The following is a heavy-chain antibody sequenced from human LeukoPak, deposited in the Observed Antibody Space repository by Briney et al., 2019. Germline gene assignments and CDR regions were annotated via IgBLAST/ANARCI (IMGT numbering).Heavy chain of an antibody. D-gene: IGHD3-10*01. CDR2: ISAYNGNT. CDR3: ARAITMVRGVSPSVELHKLYYFDY. J-gene: IGHJ4*02. Sequence: GASVKVSCKASGYTFTSYGISWVRQAPGQGLEWMGWISAYNGNTNYAQKLQGRVTMTTDTSTNTAYMELRSLRSDDTAVYYCARAITMVRGVSPSVELHKLYYFDYGGQGTLVTVSS. CDR1: GYTFTSYG. V-gene: IGHV1-18*04.